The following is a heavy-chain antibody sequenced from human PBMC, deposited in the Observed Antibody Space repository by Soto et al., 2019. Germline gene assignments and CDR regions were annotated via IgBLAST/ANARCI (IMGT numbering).Heavy chain of an antibody. Sequence: QVQLVQSGAEVKKPGSSVKVSCKASGGTFSSYAISWVRQAPGQGLEWMGGIIPIFGTANYAQKFQGRVTITADKSTSTADMELSSLRSEDTAVYYCAGVYCSSTSCPYYFDYWGQGTLVTVSS. CDR3: AGVYCSSTSCPYYFDY. CDR2: IIPIFGTA. CDR1: GGTFSSYA. D-gene: IGHD2-2*01. V-gene: IGHV1-69*06. J-gene: IGHJ4*02.